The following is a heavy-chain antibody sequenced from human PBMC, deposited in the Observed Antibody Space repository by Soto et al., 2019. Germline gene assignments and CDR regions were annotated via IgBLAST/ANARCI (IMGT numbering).Heavy chain of an antibody. J-gene: IGHJ4*02. CDR2: IYYRGNA. V-gene: IGHV4-39*01. CDR1: DDSINSDKYY. D-gene: IGHD3-9*01. Sequence: QLQLQESGPGLVKPSETLSLTCSVSDDSINSDKYYWGWIRQPPGKCLEWIGSIYYRGNAYYNPSLQTRVTISLDKSRSQFSLKLNSVTAADSAVYFCARLEGLATISYYFDFWGPGALVTVSS. CDR3: ARLEGLATISYYFDF.